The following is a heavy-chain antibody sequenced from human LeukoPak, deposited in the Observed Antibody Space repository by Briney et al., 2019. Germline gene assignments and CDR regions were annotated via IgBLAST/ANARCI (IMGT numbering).Heavy chain of an antibody. CDR2: INHSGST. CDR3: ASVRGNSSGYSYYFDY. CDR1: GFTVSSNY. V-gene: IGHV4-34*01. J-gene: IGHJ4*02. Sequence: GSLRLSCAASGFTVSSNYMSWIRQPPGKGLEWIGEINHSGSTNYNPSLKSRVTISVDTFKNQFSLKLSSVTAADTAVYYCASVRGNSSGYSYYFDYWGQGTLVTVSS. D-gene: IGHD3-22*01.